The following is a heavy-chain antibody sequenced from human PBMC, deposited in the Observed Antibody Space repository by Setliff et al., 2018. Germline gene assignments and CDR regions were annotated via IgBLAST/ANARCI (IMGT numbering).Heavy chain of an antibody. Sequence: GGSLRLSCAASGFTFSSYGMNWVRQAPGKGLEWVSVISSSSTYISYADSLKGRFTVSRDNAKNSLYLQMNSLRPEDTAVYYCARTCSGSGCYAGLESWGQGTPVTVSS. J-gene: IGHJ4*02. CDR2: ISSSSTYI. D-gene: IGHD2-15*01. CDR3: ARTCSGSGCYAGLES. V-gene: IGHV3-21*01. CDR1: GFTFSSYG.